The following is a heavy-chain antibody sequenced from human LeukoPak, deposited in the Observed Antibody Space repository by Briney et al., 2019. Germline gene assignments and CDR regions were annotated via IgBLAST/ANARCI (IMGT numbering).Heavy chain of an antibody. CDR1: GGSISSYY. CDR3: AKTSAGIRGGYFDY. D-gene: IGHD3-10*01. Sequence: SETLSLTCTVSGGSISSYYWSWIRQPPGKGLEWIGYIYYSGSTNYNPSLKSRVTISVDTSKNQFSLKLSSVTAEDTAVYYCAKTSAGIRGGYFDYWGQGTLVTVSS. J-gene: IGHJ4*02. V-gene: IGHV4-59*12. CDR2: IYYSGST.